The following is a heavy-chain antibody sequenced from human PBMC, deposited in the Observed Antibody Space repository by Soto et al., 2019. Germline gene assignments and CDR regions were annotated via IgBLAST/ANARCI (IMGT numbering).Heavy chain of an antibody. CDR1: GGSINSGGHY. CDR2: IYKTGST. Sequence: QVQLQESGPGLVKPSQTLSLTCSVSGGSINSGGHYWSWIRQHPGKGLEWIGHIYKTGSTDFNPSLTDRLTISIDTSKKQSSLSLRSVTDADTAVYYCARDRIQFSVDVWGQGTTVTVSS. J-gene: IGHJ6*02. V-gene: IGHV4-31*03. D-gene: IGHD5-18*01. CDR3: ARDRIQFSVDV.